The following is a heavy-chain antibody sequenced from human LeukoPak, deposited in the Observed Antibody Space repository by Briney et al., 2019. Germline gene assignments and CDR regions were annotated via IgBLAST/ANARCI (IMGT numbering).Heavy chain of an antibody. CDR1: GFTFSSYG. Sequence: QPGGSLRLSCAASGFTFSSYGMHWVRQAPGKGLEWVAVISYDGSNKYYADSVKGRFTISRDNSKNTLYLQMNSLRAEDTAVYYCARGGQHRVRWHFDYWGQGTLVTVSS. CDR3: ARGGQHRVRWHFDY. CDR2: ISYDGSNK. V-gene: IGHV3-30*03. D-gene: IGHD6-13*01. J-gene: IGHJ4*02.